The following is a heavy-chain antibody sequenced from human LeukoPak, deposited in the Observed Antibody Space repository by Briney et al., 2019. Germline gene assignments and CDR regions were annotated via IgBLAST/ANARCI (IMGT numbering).Heavy chain of an antibody. D-gene: IGHD2-2*01. CDR1: GGTFSSYA. Sequence: ASVKVSCKASGGTFSSYAISWVRQAPGQGLEWMGGIIPIFGTANYAQKFQGRVTITADESTSTAYMELSSLRSEDTAVYYCARDTSVVSRAPAAIFDPWGQGTLVTVSS. CDR2: IIPIFGTA. CDR3: ARDTSVVSRAPAAIFDP. J-gene: IGHJ5*02. V-gene: IGHV1-69*13.